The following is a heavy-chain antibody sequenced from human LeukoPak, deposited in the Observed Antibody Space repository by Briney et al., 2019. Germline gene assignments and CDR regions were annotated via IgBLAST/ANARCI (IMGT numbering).Heavy chain of an antibody. J-gene: IGHJ4*02. CDR2: IKSSSDGGTT. Sequence: GGSLRLSCAASGFTSTNTWMTWVRQAPGKGLEWVGRIKSSSDGGTTDYAAPVKGRFTISRDNARNSLYLQMNSLRAEDTAVYYCARDQNRFFYHFDYWGQGTLVTVSS. D-gene: IGHD3-16*02. V-gene: IGHV3-15*01. CDR3: ARDQNRFFYHFDY. CDR1: GFTSTNTW.